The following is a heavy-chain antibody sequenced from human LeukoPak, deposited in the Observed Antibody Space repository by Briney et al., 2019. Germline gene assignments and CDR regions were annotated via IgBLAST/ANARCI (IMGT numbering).Heavy chain of an antibody. CDR1: GFTFTTYW. Sequence: GGSLRLSCAASGFTFTTYWMGWVRQAPGKGLEWVANIKQDGSEKYYGDSVKGRFTISRDNAKNSLSLQMNSLRAEDTAVYYCARPLMYYYGSEAYFWFDPWGQGTLVTVSS. V-gene: IGHV3-7*01. D-gene: IGHD3-10*01. J-gene: IGHJ5*02. CDR3: ARPLMYYYGSEAYFWFDP. CDR2: IKQDGSEK.